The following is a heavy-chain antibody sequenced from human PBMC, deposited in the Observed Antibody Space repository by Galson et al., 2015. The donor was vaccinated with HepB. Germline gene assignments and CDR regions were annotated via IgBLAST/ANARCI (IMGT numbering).Heavy chain of an antibody. CDR1: GFTFSDHG. V-gene: IGHV3-30*18. Sequence: SLRLSCAASGFTFSDHGMHWVRRAPAKGLEWVAVVSHDGSIESYGDSVKGRFTISRDNSKNTLYLQMNSLSVDDTAVYYCAKDPYSRSSHYYYHMDVWGKGTTVIVSS. CDR3: AKDPYSRSSHYYYHMDV. CDR2: VSHDGSIE. D-gene: IGHD6-6*01. J-gene: IGHJ6*03.